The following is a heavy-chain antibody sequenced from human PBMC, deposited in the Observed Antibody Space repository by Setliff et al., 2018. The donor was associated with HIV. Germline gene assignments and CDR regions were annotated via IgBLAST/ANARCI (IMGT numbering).Heavy chain of an antibody. D-gene: IGHD3-22*01. CDR1: GYSINSVNY. J-gene: IGHJ3*02. V-gene: IGHV4-38-2*02. Sequence: SETLSLTCSVSGYSINSVNYWGWLRQPPGKGLEWIGNIYYSGSTYYNPSLNIRVTISVDTSKNHFSLKLPTVTAADTAIYYCARVGHYFDAFDIWGQGTMVTVSS. CDR2: IYYSGST. CDR3: ARVGHYFDAFDI.